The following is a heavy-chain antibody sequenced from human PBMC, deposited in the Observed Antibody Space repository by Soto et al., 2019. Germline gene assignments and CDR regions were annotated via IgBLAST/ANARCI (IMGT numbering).Heavy chain of an antibody. Sequence: SSETLSLTCTVSGGSISSGDYYWSWIRQPPGKGLEWIGYIYYSGSTYYNPSLKSRVTISVDTSKNQFSLKLSSVTAADTAVYYCARVGGTIFGVVTMHYYGMDVWGQGTTVTVSS. D-gene: IGHD3-3*01. CDR1: GGSISSGDYY. V-gene: IGHV4-30-4*01. CDR2: IYYSGST. J-gene: IGHJ6*02. CDR3: ARVGGTIFGVVTMHYYGMDV.